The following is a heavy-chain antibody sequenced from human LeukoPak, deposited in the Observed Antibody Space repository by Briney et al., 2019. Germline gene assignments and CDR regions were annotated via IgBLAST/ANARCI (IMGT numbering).Heavy chain of an antibody. J-gene: IGHJ6*03. V-gene: IGHV1-8*03. CDR3: ARGLRYYYYMDV. CDR1: GYTFTSYD. CDR2: MNPNSGNT. Sequence: ALVKVSCKASGYTFTSYDINWVRQATGQGLEWMGWMNPNSGNTGYAQKFQGRVTITRNTSISTAYMELSSLRSEDTAVYYCARGLRYYYYMDVWGKGTTVTVSS.